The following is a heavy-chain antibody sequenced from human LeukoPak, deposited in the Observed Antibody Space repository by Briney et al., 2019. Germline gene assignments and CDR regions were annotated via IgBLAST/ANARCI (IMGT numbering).Heavy chain of an antibody. D-gene: IGHD3-22*01. CDR1: GYTFTGYY. CDR2: INPNSGGT. J-gene: IGHJ4*02. CDR3: ASELASLDSSSYPSPFDY. V-gene: IGHV1-2*06. Sequence: ASVKVSCKASGYTFTGYYMHWVRQAPGQGLEWMGRINPNSGGTNYAQKFQGRVTMTRDTSISTAYMELSRLRSDDTAVYYCASELASLDSSSYPSPFDYWGQGTLVTVSS.